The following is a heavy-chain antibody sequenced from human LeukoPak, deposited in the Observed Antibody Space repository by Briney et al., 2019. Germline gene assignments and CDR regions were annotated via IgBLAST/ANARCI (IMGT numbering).Heavy chain of an antibody. CDR1: GGTFSDYV. J-gene: IGHJ4*02. D-gene: IGHD3-9*01. Sequence: SVKVSCKASGGTFSDYVISWVRQAPGQGLNWVGGISPLLGASKHTQNFHDRVTITANESTTTAYMELSDLRSADTAVYYCATYDVLTGFEYWGQGTLVTVSS. CDR2: ISPLLGAS. CDR3: ATYDVLTGFEY. V-gene: IGHV1-69*13.